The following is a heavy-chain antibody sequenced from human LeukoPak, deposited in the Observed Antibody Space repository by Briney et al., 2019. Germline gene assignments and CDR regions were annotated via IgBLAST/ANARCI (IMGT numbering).Heavy chain of an antibody. J-gene: IGHJ2*01. CDR1: AYNFANYW. D-gene: IGHD4-23*01. V-gene: IGHV5-10-1*01. Sequence: GESLKISCKGSAYNFANYWISWVRQMPGKGLERMGRIDPSDSYTDYSPSFQGHVTLSVDKSINTAYLQWSGLKASDTDTYYCERDQSGGSTFWYFDLWGRGTLVTVSS. CDR2: IDPSDSYT. CDR3: ERDQSGGSTFWYFDL.